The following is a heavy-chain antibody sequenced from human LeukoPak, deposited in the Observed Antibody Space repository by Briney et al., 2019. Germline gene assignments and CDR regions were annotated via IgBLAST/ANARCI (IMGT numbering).Heavy chain of an antibody. D-gene: IGHD3-3*01. Sequence: GASVKVSCKASGYTFTGYYMHWVRQAPGQGLEWMGWINPNSGGTNYAQKFQGRVTMTRDTSISTAYMELSRLRSDDTAVYYCAREGVRFLEWPLGNWFDPWGQGTLVTVSS. J-gene: IGHJ5*02. CDR2: INPNSGGT. CDR1: GYTFTGYY. V-gene: IGHV1-2*02. CDR3: AREGVRFLEWPLGNWFDP.